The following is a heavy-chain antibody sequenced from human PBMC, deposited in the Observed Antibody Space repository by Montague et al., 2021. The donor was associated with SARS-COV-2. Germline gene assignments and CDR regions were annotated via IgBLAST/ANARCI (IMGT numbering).Heavy chain of an antibody. CDR1: GFSFSSYE. V-gene: IGHV3-48*03. Sequence: SLRLSCAASGFSFSSYEMNWARQAPGKRLEWISYISSGSGSSIHYADSVRGRFTISRANAKNSLYLQMNGLRAEDTAIYYCARDVDPNSWDGMDVWGQGTTVTVSS. J-gene: IGHJ6*02. D-gene: IGHD2-15*01. CDR3: ARDVDPNSWDGMDV. CDR2: ISSGSGSSI.